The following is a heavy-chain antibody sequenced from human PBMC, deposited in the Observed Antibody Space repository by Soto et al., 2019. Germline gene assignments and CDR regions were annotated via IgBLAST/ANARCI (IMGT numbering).Heavy chain of an antibody. CDR3: ASWELLPAFDY. J-gene: IGHJ4*02. Sequence: PGGSLRLSCAASGFTFSSYGMHWVRQAPGKGLEWVAVISYDGSNKYYADSVKGRFTISRDNSKNTLYLQMNSLRAEDTAVYYCASWELLPAFDYWGQGTLVTVSS. V-gene: IGHV3-30*03. CDR1: GFTFSSYG. D-gene: IGHD1-26*01. CDR2: ISYDGSNK.